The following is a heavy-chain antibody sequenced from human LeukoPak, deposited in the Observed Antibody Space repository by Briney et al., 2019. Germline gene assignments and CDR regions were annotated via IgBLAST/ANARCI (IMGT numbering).Heavy chain of an antibody. CDR3: ARGFMRYYDSPAGY. D-gene: IGHD3-22*01. CDR2: IYYSGST. J-gene: IGHJ4*02. Sequence: SETLSLTCTVSGGSISSSSYYWGWIRQPPGKGLEWIGSIYYSGSTYYNPSLKSRVTISVDTSKNQFSLKLSSVTAADTAVYYCARGFMRYYDSPAGYWGQGTLVTVSS. CDR1: GGSISSSSYY. V-gene: IGHV4-39*07.